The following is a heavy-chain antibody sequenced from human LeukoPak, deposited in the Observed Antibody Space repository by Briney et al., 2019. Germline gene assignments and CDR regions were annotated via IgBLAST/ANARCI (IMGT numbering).Heavy chain of an antibody. Sequence: GGSLRLSCAASGFTFSSYWMHWVRQAPGQGLGWVSRINSDGSSTSYADSVKGRFTISTDNAKNTLYLQMNSLRAEDTAVYYCARAPSWAAAGTGNWFDPWGQGTLVTVSS. CDR2: INSDGSST. V-gene: IGHV3-74*01. CDR3: ARAPSWAAAGTGNWFDP. CDR1: GFTFSSYW. J-gene: IGHJ5*02. D-gene: IGHD6-13*01.